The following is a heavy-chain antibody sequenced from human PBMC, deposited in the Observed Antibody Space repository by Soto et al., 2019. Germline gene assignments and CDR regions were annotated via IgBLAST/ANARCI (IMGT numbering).Heavy chain of an antibody. D-gene: IGHD3-22*01. CDR1: GGSISSSNW. V-gene: IGHV4-4*02. CDR3: ARVYYDSRGLDL. J-gene: IGHJ5*02. CDR2: IYHSGST. Sequence: SETPSLTCAVSGGSISSSNWWSWVRQPPGKGLEWIGEIYHSGSTNYNPSLKSRVTISVDKSKNQFSLKLSSVTAADTAVYYCARVYYDSRGLDLWGQGTLVTVSS.